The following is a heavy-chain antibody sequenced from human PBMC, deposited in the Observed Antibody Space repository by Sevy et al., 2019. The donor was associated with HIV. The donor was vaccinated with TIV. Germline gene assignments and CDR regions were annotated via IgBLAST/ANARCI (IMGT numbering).Heavy chain of an antibody. CDR1: GGSFSGYY. CDR2: INHSGST. V-gene: IGHV4-34*01. CDR3: ARYQGWFDP. Sequence: SETLSLTCAVYGGSFSGYYWSWIRLPPGKGLEWIGEINHSGSTNYNPSLKSRVTISVDTSKNQFSLKLSSVTAADTAVYYCARYQGWFDPWGQGTLVTVSS. J-gene: IGHJ5*02.